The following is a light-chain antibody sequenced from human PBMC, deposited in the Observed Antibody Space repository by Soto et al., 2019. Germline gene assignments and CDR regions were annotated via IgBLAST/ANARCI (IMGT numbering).Light chain of an antibody. CDR3: QQYHSVPYT. J-gene: IGKJ2*01. CDR2: EVS. CDR1: QSISSW. V-gene: IGKV1-5*03. Sequence: DIQMTQSPSTLSASVGDRVTITCRASQSISSWLAWYQQKPGKAPKLLIFEVSNLKSGVPSRFSGSESEIDFTLTISGLQPDDFATYYCQQYHSVPYTFGQGTKLEIK.